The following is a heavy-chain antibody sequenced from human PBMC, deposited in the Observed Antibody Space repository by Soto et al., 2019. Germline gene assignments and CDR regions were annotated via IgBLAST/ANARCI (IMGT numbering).Heavy chain of an antibody. CDR3: ARDSVRGYYDSSGYFTALDY. CDR2: IREDGSEK. Sequence: PGGSLRLSCAASGFTFSSYAMDWVRQAPGKGLEWVANIREDGSEKYYVDSVKGRFTVSRDNAKNSLYLQMNSLRAEDTAVYYCARDSVRGYYDSSGYFTALDYWGQGTLVTVSS. D-gene: IGHD3-22*01. V-gene: IGHV3-7*01. CDR1: GFTFSSYA. J-gene: IGHJ4*02.